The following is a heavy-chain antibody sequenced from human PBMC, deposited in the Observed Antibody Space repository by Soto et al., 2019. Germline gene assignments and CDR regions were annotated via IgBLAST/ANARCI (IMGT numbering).Heavy chain of an antibody. J-gene: IGHJ4*02. CDR1: GGSFSGYY. CDR2: INHSGST. Sequence: SETLSLTCAVYGGSFSGYYWSWIRQPPGKGLEWIGDINHSGSTNYNPSLKSRVTISVDTSKNQFSLKLSSVTAADTAVYFCARRGPVGRGFFDYWGQGTLVTVSS. D-gene: IGHD1-26*01. V-gene: IGHV4-34*01. CDR3: ARRGPVGRGFFDY.